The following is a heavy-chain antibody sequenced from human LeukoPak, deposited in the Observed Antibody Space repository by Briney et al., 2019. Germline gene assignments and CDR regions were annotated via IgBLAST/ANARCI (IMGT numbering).Heavy chain of an antibody. CDR2: ISSSGSTI. V-gene: IGHV3-11*01. CDR3: ARAGGTMILPAVDY. J-gene: IGHJ4*02. Sequence: GGSLRLACAASGFTFSDYYMSWIRQAPGKGLEWVSYISSSGSTIYYADSVKGRFTISRDNAKNSLYLQMNSLRAEDTAAYYCARAGGTMILPAVDYWGQGTLVTVSS. D-gene: IGHD3-22*01. CDR1: GFTFSDYY.